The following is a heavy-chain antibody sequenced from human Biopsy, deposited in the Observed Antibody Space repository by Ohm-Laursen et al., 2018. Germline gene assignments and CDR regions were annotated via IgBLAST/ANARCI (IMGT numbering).Heavy chain of an antibody. D-gene: IGHD1-26*01. J-gene: IGHJ5*02. V-gene: IGHV1-69*10. CDR1: GDSFTSYA. CDR3: ARGEGSSWFDP. CDR2: IIPIPNVA. Sequence: GASVKVSCNASGDSFTSYAIGWVRQAPGQGLEWMGGIIPIPNVATYAQKFQGRITITADESTSTAYMELNSLTSDDTAVYFCARGEGSSWFDPWGHGTLVTVSS.